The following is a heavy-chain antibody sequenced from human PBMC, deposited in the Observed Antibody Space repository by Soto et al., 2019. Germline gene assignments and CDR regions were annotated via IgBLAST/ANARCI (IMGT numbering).Heavy chain of an antibody. CDR2: IFYTGST. CDR1: AGSISSYY. V-gene: IGHV4-59*08. D-gene: IGHD1-1*01. CDR3: ARHYPIGNNWNYFDY. J-gene: IGHJ4*02. Sequence: SETLSLTCTVSAGSISSYYWGWIRQPPGKGLEWIGYIFYTGSTNYNPSPKSRVTISVDTSKNQFSLKLSSVTAADTAVYYCARHYPIGNNWNYFDYWGQGTLVTVSS.